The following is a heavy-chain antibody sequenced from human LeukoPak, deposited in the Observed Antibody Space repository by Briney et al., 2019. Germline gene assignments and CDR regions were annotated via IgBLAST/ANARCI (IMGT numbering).Heavy chain of an antibody. V-gene: IGHV1-2*02. Sequence: ASVKVSCKASGYTFTGYYMHWVRQAPGQGLEWMGWINPNSGGTNYAQKFQGRVTMTRDTSISTAYMELSRLRSDDTAVYYCARVDSGSYYSFYYYYYMDVWGKGTTVTVSS. CDR3: ARVDSGSYYSFYYYYYMDV. D-gene: IGHD1-26*01. CDR2: INPNSGGT. CDR1: GYTFTGYY. J-gene: IGHJ6*03.